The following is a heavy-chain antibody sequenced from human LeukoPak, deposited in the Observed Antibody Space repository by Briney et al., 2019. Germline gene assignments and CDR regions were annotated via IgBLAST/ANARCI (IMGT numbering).Heavy chain of an antibody. J-gene: IGHJ4*02. Sequence: GASVKVSCKASGYTFTGYYMHWVRQAPGQGLEWMGIINPSGGSTSYAQKFQGRVTMTRDTSTSTVYMELSSLRSEDTAVYYCARDTTLGGPDYWGQGTLVTVSS. D-gene: IGHD1-1*01. V-gene: IGHV1-46*01. CDR1: GYTFTGYY. CDR2: INPSGGST. CDR3: ARDTTLGGPDY.